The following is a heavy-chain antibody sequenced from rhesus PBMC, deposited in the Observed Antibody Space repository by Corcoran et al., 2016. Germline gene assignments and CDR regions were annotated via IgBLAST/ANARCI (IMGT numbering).Heavy chain of an antibody. D-gene: IGHD2-33*01. J-gene: IGHJ4*01. CDR3: SRRGTDGASVFDA. CDR2: IKANNTTP. Sequence: QVKLQEWGGGLVKPSETLSLTCAVYGCSVSCGYYWTWIRQPPGKGPEWVGYIKANNTTPLNNPAPMNKVTSTEHTSMNQFALRLGVSAASDSAIVSGSRRGTDGASVFDAWGPGVLVTVSA. V-gene: IGHV4-73*01. CDR1: GCSVSCGYY.